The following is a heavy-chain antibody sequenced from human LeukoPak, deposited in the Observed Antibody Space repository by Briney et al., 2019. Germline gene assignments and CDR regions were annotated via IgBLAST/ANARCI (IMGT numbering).Heavy chain of an antibody. CDR3: ARKPPYSSSWSY. D-gene: IGHD6-13*01. V-gene: IGHV4-61*02. CDR1: GGSISSGSYY. CDR2: IYTSGNT. J-gene: IGHJ4*02. Sequence: SQTLSLTCTVSGGSISSGSYYWSWIRQPAGKGLEWIGRIYTSGNTNYNPSLKSRVTISLDTPKNQFSLKLSSVTAADTAVYYCARKPPYSSSWSYWGQGTLVTVSS.